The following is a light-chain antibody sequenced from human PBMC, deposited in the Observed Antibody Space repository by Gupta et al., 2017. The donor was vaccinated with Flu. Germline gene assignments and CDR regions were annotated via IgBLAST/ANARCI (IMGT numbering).Light chain of an antibody. V-gene: IGLV2-14*01. J-gene: IGLJ1*01. CDR2: AVS. CDR3: SSFTITSAYV. Sequence: QSALTQPASVSGSLGQSITISCTGTSSDVGAYNYVSWYQQHPGKAPKLMIYAVSYRPSGVSNRFSGSKSGNTAPLTISGLQAEDEADYYCSSFTITSAYVFGTGTEVTVL. CDR1: SSDVGAYNY.